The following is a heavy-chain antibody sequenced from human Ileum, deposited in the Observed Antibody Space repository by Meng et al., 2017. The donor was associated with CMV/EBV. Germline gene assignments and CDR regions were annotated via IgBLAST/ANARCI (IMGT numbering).Heavy chain of an antibody. Sequence: GPALVSGPGLVTPSATLSLTSTRSRGSISSDYWSWIRQHAGKGLEWIGRIYTSGSTNYNPSLKSRVTMSVDTSKTQFSLKLSSVTAADTAVYYCARGPYSSSWSSFDYWGQGTLVTVSS. CDR3: ARGPYSSSWSSFDY. CDR2: IYTSGST. CDR1: RGSISSDY. D-gene: IGHD6-13*01. V-gene: IGHV4-4*07. J-gene: IGHJ4*02.